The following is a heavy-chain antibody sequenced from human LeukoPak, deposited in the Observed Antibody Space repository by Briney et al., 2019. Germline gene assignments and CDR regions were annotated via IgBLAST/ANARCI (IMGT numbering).Heavy chain of an antibody. CDR2: ISYDGSNK. Sequence: GGSLRLSCAASGFTFSSYGMHWVRQAPGKGLEWVAVISYDGSNKYYADSVKGRFTISRDNSKNTLYLQMNSLRAEDTAVYYCARVGRGTTPNLWGQGTLVTVSS. D-gene: IGHD4-17*01. CDR3: ARVGRGTTPNL. V-gene: IGHV3-30*03. CDR1: GFTFSSYG. J-gene: IGHJ4*02.